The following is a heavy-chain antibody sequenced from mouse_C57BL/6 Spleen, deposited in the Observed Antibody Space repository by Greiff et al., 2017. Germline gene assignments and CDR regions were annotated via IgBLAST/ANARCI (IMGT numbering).Heavy chain of an antibody. CDR2: LSNGGGST. J-gene: IGHJ1*03. CDR1: GFTFSDYY. Sequence: EVKLVESGGGLVQPGGSLKLSCAASGFTFSDYYMYWVRQTPETRLEWVAYLSNGGGSTYYPDTVKGRFTISRDNAKNTLYLQMSRLKSEDTAMYYCARLGGTGDFDVWGTGTTVTVSS. CDR3: ARLGGTGDFDV. V-gene: IGHV5-12*01. D-gene: IGHD4-1*01.